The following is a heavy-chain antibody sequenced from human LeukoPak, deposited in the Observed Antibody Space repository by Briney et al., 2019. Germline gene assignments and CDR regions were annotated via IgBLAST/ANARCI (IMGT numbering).Heavy chain of an antibody. CDR2: MNPNSGNT. CDR3: ARGLKDGGYCIGSTCYRGYYFDS. V-gene: IGHV1-8*01. J-gene: IGHJ4*02. Sequence: ASVKVSCKASGYTFNNYDINWVRQATGQGLEWMGWMNPNSGNTGCAQNLQGRITMTRDNSISTAYMELSGLRSEDSAVYYCARGLKDGGYCIGSTCYRGYYFDSWGQGTLVTVSS. CDR1: GYTFNNYD. D-gene: IGHD2-15*01.